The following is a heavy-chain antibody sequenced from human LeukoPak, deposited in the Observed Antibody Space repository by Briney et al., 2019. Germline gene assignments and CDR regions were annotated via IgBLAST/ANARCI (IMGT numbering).Heavy chain of an antibody. Sequence: GGSLRLSCAASGFTFSDCGMHWVRQAPGKGLEWVASINHAGRTQYYADSVRGRFTISRDNSKNTLYVQMDSLRAEDTAVYYCAKVGMMAALDYWGQGTLVTVSS. CDR3: AKVGMMAALDY. CDR1: GFTFSDCG. D-gene: IGHD5-24*01. CDR2: INHAGRTQ. V-gene: IGHV3-30*02. J-gene: IGHJ4*02.